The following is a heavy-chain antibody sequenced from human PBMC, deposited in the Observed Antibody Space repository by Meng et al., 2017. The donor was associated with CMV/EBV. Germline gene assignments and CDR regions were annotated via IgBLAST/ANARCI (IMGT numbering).Heavy chain of an antibody. CDR3: ASGDCSSTSCYGEIDY. V-gene: IGHV3-30*02. CDR2: IRYDGSNK. J-gene: IGHJ4*02. Sequence: GESLKISCAASGFTFSSYGMHWVRQAPGKGLEWVAFIRYDGSNKYYADSVKGRFTISRDNSKNTLYLQMNSLRAEDTAVYYCASGDCSSTSCYGEIDYWGQGTLVTVSS. D-gene: IGHD2-2*01. CDR1: GFTFSSYG.